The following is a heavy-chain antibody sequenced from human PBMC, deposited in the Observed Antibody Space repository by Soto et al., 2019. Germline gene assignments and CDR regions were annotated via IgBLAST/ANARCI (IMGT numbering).Heavy chain of an antibody. V-gene: IGHV3-30*18. Sequence: GGSLRLSCAASGFTFSSYAMNWVRQAPGKGLEWVAVITYDGSNKYYADSVKGRFTISRDNSKNTLSLHLNTLKPEDTAVYHCAKDRVGGTFYTPLGFWGQGTLVTVSS. D-gene: IGHD1-7*01. J-gene: IGHJ4*02. CDR1: GFTFSSYA. CDR3: AKDRVGGTFYTPLGF. CDR2: ITYDGSNK.